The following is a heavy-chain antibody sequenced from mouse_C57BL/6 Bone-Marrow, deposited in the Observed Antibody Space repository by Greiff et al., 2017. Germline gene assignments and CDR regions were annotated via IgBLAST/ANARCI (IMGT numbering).Heavy chain of an antibody. CDR2: ILPGSGST. CDR1: GYTFTGYW. D-gene: IGHD2-13*01. J-gene: IGHJ3*01. Sequence: QVQLQQSGAELMKPGASVKLSCKATGYTFTGYWIEWVKQRPGHGLEWIGEILPGSGSTNYHEKFKGKATFTADPSSNTAYMQLSRLTTEDSAIYYCARWCVDYAVGFAYWGQGTLVTVSA. V-gene: IGHV1-9*01. CDR3: ARWCVDYAVGFAY.